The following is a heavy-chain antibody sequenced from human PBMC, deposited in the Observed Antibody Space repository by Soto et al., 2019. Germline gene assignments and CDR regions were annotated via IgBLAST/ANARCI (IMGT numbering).Heavy chain of an antibody. CDR1: GYTFTSYG. Sequence: ASVKVSCKASGYTFTSYGISWVRQAPGQGLEWMGWISAYNGNTNHAQKLQGRVTMTTDTSTSTAYMELRSLRSDDTAVYYCAREYQDTAMVHFDYWGQGTLVTVSS. CDR2: ISAYNGNT. J-gene: IGHJ4*02. V-gene: IGHV1-18*01. D-gene: IGHD5-18*01. CDR3: AREYQDTAMVHFDY.